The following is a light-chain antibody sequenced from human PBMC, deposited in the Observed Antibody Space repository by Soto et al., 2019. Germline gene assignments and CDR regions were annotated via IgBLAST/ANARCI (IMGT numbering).Light chain of an antibody. V-gene: IGKV3-20*01. CDR3: QQYGSSPET. CDR2: GAS. CDR1: QSVSSSY. Sequence: VLTQSPGTQSLSPGERATLSCRASQSVSSSYLAWYQQKPGQAPRLLIYGASSRATGIPDRFSGSGSGTDFTLTISRPEPEDFAVYYCQQYGSSPETFGQGTKVDIK. J-gene: IGKJ1*01.